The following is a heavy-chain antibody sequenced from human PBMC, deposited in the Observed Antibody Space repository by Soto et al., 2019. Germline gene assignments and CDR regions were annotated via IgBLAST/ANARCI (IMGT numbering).Heavy chain of an antibody. J-gene: IGHJ3*01. CDR1: GFTFSSYA. Sequence: LRLSCAASGFTFSSYAMTWVRLAPGRGLEWVATIAGSGGMTYYTNSVRGRFTISRDNSKNTVSLQMSSLRAEDTAMYFCAKVNFFDTPGTFDVWGQGTPVTVSS. V-gene: IGHV3-23*01. CDR3: AKVNFFDTPGTFDV. CDR2: IAGSGGMT. D-gene: IGHD2-15*01.